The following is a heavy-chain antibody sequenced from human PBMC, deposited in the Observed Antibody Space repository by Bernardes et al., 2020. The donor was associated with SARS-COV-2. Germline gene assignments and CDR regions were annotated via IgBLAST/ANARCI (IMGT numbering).Heavy chain of an antibody. V-gene: IGHV4-39*01. J-gene: IGHJ4*02. CDR3: ARHVTTVVSNYFDY. CDR2: IYYSGST. CDR1: GGSISSSSYY. Sequence: ETLSLTCTVSGGSISSSSYYWGWIRQPPGKGLEWIGSIYYSGSTYYNPSLKSRVTISVDTSKNQFSLKLSSVTAADTAVYYCARHVTTVVSNYFDYWGQGALVTVSS. D-gene: IGHD4-17*01.